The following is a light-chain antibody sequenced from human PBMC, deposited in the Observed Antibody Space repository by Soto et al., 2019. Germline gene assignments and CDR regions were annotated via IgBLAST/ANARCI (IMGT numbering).Light chain of an antibody. V-gene: IGKV4-1*01. Sequence: DIVMTQSPDSLAVSLGERATINCKSSQSVLYSSNNMSYLAWYQQKPGQPPKLLIYWASTRESGVPDRFSGSGSGTDFTLTISSLQAEDVAVYYCQQYDSTPLTFGGGTTVEIK. CDR1: QSVLYSSNNMSY. CDR3: QQYDSTPLT. CDR2: WAS. J-gene: IGKJ4*01.